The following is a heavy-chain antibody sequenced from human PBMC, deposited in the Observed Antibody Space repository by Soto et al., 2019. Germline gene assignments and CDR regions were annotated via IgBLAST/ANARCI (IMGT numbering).Heavy chain of an antibody. D-gene: IGHD2-2*02. CDR2: IIPIFGTA. V-gene: IGHV1-69*13. Sequence: SVKVSCKASVGTFSSYAISWVRQAPGQGLEWMGGIIPIFGTANYAQKFQGRVTITADESTSTAYMELSSLRSEDTAVYYCARSLVPAAIGAERLQHYYYYYGMDVWGQGTTVTVSS. J-gene: IGHJ6*02. CDR3: ARSLVPAAIGAERLQHYYYYYGMDV. CDR1: VGTFSSYA.